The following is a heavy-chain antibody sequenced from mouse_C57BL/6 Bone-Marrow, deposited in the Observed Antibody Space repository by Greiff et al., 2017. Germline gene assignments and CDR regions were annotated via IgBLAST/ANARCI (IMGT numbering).Heavy chain of an antibody. J-gene: IGHJ4*01. Sequence: VQLQLSGPELVKPGASVKISCKASGYSFSSSWMNWVKQRPGKGLEWIGRIYPGDGDTNYNGKFKGKATLTADKSSSTAYMQLSSLTSEDSAVYFCARSYLYYAMDYWGQGTSVTVSS. D-gene: IGHD5-5*01. CDR1: GYSFSSSW. CDR3: ARSYLYYAMDY. CDR2: IYPGDGDT. V-gene: IGHV1-82*01.